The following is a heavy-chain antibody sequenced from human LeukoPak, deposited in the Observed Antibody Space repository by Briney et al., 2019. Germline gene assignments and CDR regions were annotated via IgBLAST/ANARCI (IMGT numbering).Heavy chain of an antibody. CDR1: GGSISSYY. V-gene: IGHV4-59*08. J-gene: IGHJ3*02. Sequence: SATLSLTCTVSGGSISSYYWSWIRQPPGKGLEWIGYIYYSGSTNYNPSLKSRVTISVDTSKNQFSLKLTSVTAADTAVYYCARRFVGYDSSWGASDIWGQGTMVTVSS. D-gene: IGHD6-13*01. CDR2: IYYSGST. CDR3: ARRFVGYDSSWGASDI.